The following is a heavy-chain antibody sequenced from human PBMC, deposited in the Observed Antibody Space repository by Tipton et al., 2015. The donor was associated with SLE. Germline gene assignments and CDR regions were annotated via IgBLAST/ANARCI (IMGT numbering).Heavy chain of an antibody. Sequence: SLRLSCTVSGFTFGDYSVSWVRQAPGKGLEWVSSIHGGGGDTYYADSVRGRFTISSDDSKSALFLQMSSLRAEDMAVYYCAKDPVPRNGLFDAFDIWGQGTIVSVSS. V-gene: IGHV3-23*01. CDR3: AKDPVPRNGLFDAFDI. J-gene: IGHJ3*02. D-gene: IGHD4-11*01. CDR1: GFTFGDYS. CDR2: IHGGGGDT.